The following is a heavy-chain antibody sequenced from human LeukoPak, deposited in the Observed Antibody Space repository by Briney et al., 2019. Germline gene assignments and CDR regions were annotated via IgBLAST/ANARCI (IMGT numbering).Heavy chain of an antibody. J-gene: IGHJ4*02. CDR2: INSDGTST. CDR3: ARGRGGYSDSWHDY. CDR1: GFTLSNAW. D-gene: IGHD6-13*01. V-gene: IGHV3-74*01. Sequence: GGSLRLSCAASGFTLSNAWMHWVRQAPGKGPVWVSRINSDGTSTSYANSVKGRFTISRDDSKNTLHLQMNNLRAEDTAVYFCARGRGGYSDSWHDYWGQGTLVTVSS.